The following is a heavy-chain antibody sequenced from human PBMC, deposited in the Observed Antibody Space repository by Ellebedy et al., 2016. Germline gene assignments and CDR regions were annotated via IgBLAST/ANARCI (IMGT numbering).Heavy chain of an antibody. CDR3: ARGNAIPGPEPLDN. J-gene: IGHJ4*02. CDR1: GFIVSTNY. V-gene: IGHV3-66*01. Sequence: GGSLRLSCAASGFIVSTNYMSWVRQAPGKGLEWVATLYSGGTILYADSVRGRFTISRDHSKNTLYLQMNNLRAEETAHYYCARGNAIPGPEPLDNWGQGTLVTVSS. CDR2: LYSGGTI. D-gene: IGHD1-14*01.